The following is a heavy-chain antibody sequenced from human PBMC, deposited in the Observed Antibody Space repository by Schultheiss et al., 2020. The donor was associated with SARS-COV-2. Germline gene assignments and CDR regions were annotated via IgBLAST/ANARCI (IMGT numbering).Heavy chain of an antibody. CDR3: ARQGIQLWGDSYGMDV. D-gene: IGHD5-18*01. CDR2: IYPGDSDT. J-gene: IGHJ6*02. Sequence: GESLKISCKGSGYSFTSYWIAWVRQMPGKGLEWMGIIYPGDSDTTYSPSFQGQVTISADKSISTAYLQWSSLKASDTAMYYCARQGIQLWGDSYGMDVWGQGTTVTVSS. CDR1: GYSFTSYW. V-gene: IGHV5-51*01.